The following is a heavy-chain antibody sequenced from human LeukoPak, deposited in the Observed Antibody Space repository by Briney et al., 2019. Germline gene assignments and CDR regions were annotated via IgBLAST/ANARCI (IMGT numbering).Heavy chain of an antibody. J-gene: IGHJ5*02. CDR2: ISGSGGST. V-gene: IGHV3-23*01. D-gene: IGHD3-3*01. CDR3: AKAYDFWSGYYFDWFDP. Sequence: PGGSLRLSCAASGFTFSSYAMSWVRQAPGRGLEWVSAISGSGGSTYYADSVKGRFTISRDNSKNTLYLQMNSLRAEDTAVYYCAKAYDFWSGYYFDWFDPWGQGTLVTVSS. CDR1: GFTFSSYA.